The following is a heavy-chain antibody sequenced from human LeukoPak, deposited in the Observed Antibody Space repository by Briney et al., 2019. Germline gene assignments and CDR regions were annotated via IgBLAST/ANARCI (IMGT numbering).Heavy chain of an antibody. V-gene: IGHV3-23*01. CDR2: ISGLGATT. J-gene: IGHJ4*02. CDR3: AKDQRFGDLDDY. D-gene: IGHD3-10*01. CDR1: GFAFNNYA. Sequence: PGGSLRLSCAASGFAFNNYAMSWVRQAPGKGLEWVSAISGLGATTYYADSVKGRFAISRDNSKNTLYLQMSSLRAEDTAVHYCAKDQRFGDLDDYRGQGTLVTVSS.